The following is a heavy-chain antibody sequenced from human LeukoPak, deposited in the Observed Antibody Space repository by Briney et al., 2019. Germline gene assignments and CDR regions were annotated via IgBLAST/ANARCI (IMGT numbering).Heavy chain of an antibody. J-gene: IGHJ5*02. CDR1: GFTFNSYS. V-gene: IGHV3-48*01. Sequence: GGSLRLSCAASGFTFNSYSMNWVRQAPGKGLEWVSYIGSSSSTIYYGDSVKGRFTISRDNAKNSLYLQMNSLRVEDTAVYYCARDRSGGDDFWSGYYTNYFDPWGQGTLVTVSS. D-gene: IGHD3-3*01. CDR2: IGSSSSTI. CDR3: ARDRSGGDDFWSGYYTNYFDP.